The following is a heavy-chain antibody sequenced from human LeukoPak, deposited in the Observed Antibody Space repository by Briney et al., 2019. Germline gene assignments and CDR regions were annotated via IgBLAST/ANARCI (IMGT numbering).Heavy chain of an antibody. CDR2: MNPNSGNT. CDR1: GYTFTSYD. D-gene: IGHD1-14*01. CDR3: AILGEWGSGNFDY. Sequence: ASVKVSCKASGYTFTSYDINWVRQATGQGLEWMGGMNPNSGNTGYAQKFQGRVTMTRNNSISTAYTELSSLRSEDTAVYYCAILGEWGSGNFDYWGQGTLVTVSS. V-gene: IGHV1-8*01. J-gene: IGHJ4*02.